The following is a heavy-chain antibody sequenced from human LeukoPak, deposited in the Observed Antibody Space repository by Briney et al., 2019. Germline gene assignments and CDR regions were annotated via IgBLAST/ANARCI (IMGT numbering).Heavy chain of an antibody. CDR2: ISGSDNST. CDR3: AKARSGIRTSCYNY. D-gene: IGHD2-2*02. Sequence: SVGSLRLSCAASGFTFSSNSMNWVRQAPGKGLEWGSGISGSDNSTYYADSVEGRFTVSRDNSKDTLELQMNILRPEDTAVYYCAKARSGIRTSCYNYWGQGTLVTVSS. CDR1: GFTFSSNS. V-gene: IGHV3-23*01. J-gene: IGHJ4*02.